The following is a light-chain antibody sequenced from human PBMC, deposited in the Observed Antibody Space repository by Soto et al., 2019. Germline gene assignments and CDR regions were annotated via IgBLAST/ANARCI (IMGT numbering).Light chain of an antibody. V-gene: IGKV3-20*01. CDR1: ESISRDY. CDR2: GAS. J-gene: IGKJ2*01. CDR3: QQYGGVPYT. Sequence: EIVLTQSPATLSVSPGERATLSCRASESISRDYLAWYQQRLGQAPRLLIYGASSGATGIPDRFSGSGSGTDFTLTISRLEPEDFAIYYCQQYGGVPYTFGQGTKVDIK.